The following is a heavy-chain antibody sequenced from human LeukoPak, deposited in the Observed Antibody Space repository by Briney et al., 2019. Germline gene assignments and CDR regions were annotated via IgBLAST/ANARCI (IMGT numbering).Heavy chain of an antibody. J-gene: IGHJ3*02. CDR2: ISAYNGNT. D-gene: IGHD6-19*01. CDR1: GYTFTSYG. V-gene: IGHV1-18*01. CDR3: ARSFSSGWDAFDI. Sequence: GSVKVSCKASGYTFTSYGISWVRQAPGQGLEWMGWISAYNGNTNYAQKLQGRVTMTTDTSTSTAYMELRSLSSDDTAVYYCARSFSSGWDAFDIWGQGTMVTVSS.